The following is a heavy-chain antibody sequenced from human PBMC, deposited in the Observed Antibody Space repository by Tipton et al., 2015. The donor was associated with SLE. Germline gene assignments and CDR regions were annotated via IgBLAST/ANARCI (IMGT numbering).Heavy chain of an antibody. CDR1: GYSISSGYY. D-gene: IGHD3-3*01. J-gene: IGHJ6*02. CDR2: IYYSGST. CDR3: GFGVVTFLNYYGMDV. V-gene: IGHV4-38-2*01. Sequence: TLSLTCAVSGYSISSGYYWGWIRQPPGKGLEWIGSIYYSGSTYYNPSLKSRVTISVDTSKNQFSLKLSSVTAADTAVYYCGFGVVTFLNYYGMDVWGQGTTVTVSS.